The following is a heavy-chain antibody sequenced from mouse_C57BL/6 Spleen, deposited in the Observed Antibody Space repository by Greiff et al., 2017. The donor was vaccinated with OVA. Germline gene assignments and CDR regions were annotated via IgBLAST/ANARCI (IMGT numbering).Heavy chain of an antibody. CDR1: GYTFTSYG. Sequence: QVQLKQSGAELARPGASVKLSCKASGYTFTSYGISWVKQRTGQGLEWIGEIYPRSGNTYYNEKFKGKATLTADKSSSTAYMELRSLTSEDSAVYFCARSATDYWGQGTLVTVSA. J-gene: IGHJ3*01. CDR2: IYPRSGNT. CDR3: ARSATDY. V-gene: IGHV1-81*01. D-gene: IGHD6-1*01.